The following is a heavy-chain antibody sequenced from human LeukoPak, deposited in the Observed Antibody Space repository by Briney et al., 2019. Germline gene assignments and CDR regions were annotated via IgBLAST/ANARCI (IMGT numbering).Heavy chain of an antibody. CDR2: XNPSDGST. CDR3: ARSQKDCSSSSCYLFDY. J-gene: IGHJ4*02. D-gene: IGHD2-15*01. V-gene: IGHV1-46*01. Sequence: QXPGQXXXXMGIXNPSDGSTSYAQRFQGRVTMTRDMSTRTVYMELRSLRSEDTALYYCARSQKDCSSSSCYLFDYWGQGTLVTVSS.